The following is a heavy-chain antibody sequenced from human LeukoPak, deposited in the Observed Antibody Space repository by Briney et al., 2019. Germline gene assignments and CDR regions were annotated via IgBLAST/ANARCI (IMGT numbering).Heavy chain of an antibody. V-gene: IGHV4-59*12. CDR3: ARGRAYGDYGIDY. J-gene: IGHJ4*02. CDR2: IYYSGST. CDR1: GGSISSYY. Sequence: QASETLSLTCTVSGGSISSYYWSWIRQPPGKGLEWIGYIYYSGSTNYNPSLKSRVTISVDTSKNQFSLKLSSVTAADTAVYYCARGRAYGDYGIDYWGQGTLVTVSS. D-gene: IGHD4-17*01.